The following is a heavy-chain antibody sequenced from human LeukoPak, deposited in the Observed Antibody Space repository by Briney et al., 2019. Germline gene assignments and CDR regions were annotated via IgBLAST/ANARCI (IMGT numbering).Heavy chain of an antibody. J-gene: IGHJ4*02. Sequence: SETLSLTCDVSGGSISSSNWWSWVRQSPEKGLEWIGQIFYSGDANYSPSSKSRVTISVDKSKNQFYLRLTSLTAADTAIYYCVRDRNSNLRLGFWGPGTLVTVSS. CDR2: IFYSGDA. CDR3: VRDRNSNLRLGF. CDR1: GGSISSSNW. D-gene: IGHD5-12*01. V-gene: IGHV4-4*02.